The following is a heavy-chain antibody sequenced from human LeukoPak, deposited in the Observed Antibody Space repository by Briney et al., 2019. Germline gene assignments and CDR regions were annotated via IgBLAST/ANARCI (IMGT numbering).Heavy chain of an antibody. D-gene: IGHD3-16*01. Sequence: GGSLRLSCAASGFTFDDYTMHWVRQAPGKGLEWVSGISWNSGSVGYADSVKGRFTISRDNAKNSLYLQMNSLRAEDTALYYCTRDGGGDYFDPWGQGTLVTVSS. CDR2: ISWNSGSV. CDR3: TRDGGGDYFDP. J-gene: IGHJ5*02. CDR1: GFTFDDYT. V-gene: IGHV3-9*01.